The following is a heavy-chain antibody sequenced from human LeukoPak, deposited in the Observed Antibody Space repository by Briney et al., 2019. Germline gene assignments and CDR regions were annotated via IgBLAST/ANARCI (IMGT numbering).Heavy chain of an antibody. V-gene: IGHV1-2*02. Sequence: ASVKVSCKASGYTFTGYYMHWVRQAPGQGLEWMGWINLNSGGTNYAQKFQGRVTMTRDTSISTAYMELSSLRSDDTAVYYCARAPMVRGLIMFHFDYWGQGTPVTVSS. CDR3: ARAPMVRGLIMFHFDY. CDR1: GYTFTGYY. CDR2: INLNSGGT. D-gene: IGHD3-10*01. J-gene: IGHJ4*02.